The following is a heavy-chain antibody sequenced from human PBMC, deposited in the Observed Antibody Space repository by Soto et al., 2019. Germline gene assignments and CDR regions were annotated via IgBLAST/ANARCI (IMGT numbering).Heavy chain of an antibody. Sequence: QVQLVESGGGVVQPGRSLRLSCAASGFTFSSYAMHWVRQAPGKGLEWVAVISYDGSNKYYADSVKGRFTISRDNSKNTLYLQMNCLRAEDTAVYYCARDVTRIAATIGGYWGQGTLVTVSS. V-gene: IGHV3-30-3*01. CDR3: ARDVTRIAATIGGY. D-gene: IGHD6-6*01. J-gene: IGHJ4*02. CDR2: ISYDGSNK. CDR1: GFTFSSYA.